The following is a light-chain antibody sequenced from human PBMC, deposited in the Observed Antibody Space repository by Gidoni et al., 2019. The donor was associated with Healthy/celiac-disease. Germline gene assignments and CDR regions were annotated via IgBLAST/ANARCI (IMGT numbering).Light chain of an antibody. V-gene: IGKV3-11*01. CDR3: QQRSNWPPWT. J-gene: IGKJ1*01. Sequence: EIVLTQSPATLSLSPGERATLSCRASQSVSSYLAWYQQKPGQAPRHLIYDASNRATGIPARFSGSGSGTDFTLTISSLEPEDFAVYYWQQRSNWPPWTFXQXTKVEIK. CDR1: QSVSSY. CDR2: DAS.